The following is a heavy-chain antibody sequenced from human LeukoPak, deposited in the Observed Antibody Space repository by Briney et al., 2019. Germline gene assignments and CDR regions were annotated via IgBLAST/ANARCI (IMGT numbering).Heavy chain of an antibody. CDR2: IRSSGETT. V-gene: IGHV3-48*03. CDR3: ARRGPPDFDY. CDR1: GFIFSNYD. Sequence: GGSLRLSCVASGFIFSNYDVNWVRQAPGKGLEWVSCIRSSGETTYHADSVKGRFTISRDSAQNSLYLQMNSLRAEDTAVYYCARRGPPDFDYWGQGTLVTVSS. J-gene: IGHJ4*02.